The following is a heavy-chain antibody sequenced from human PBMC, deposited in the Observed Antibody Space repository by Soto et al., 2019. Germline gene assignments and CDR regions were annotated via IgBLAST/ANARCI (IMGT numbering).Heavy chain of an antibody. V-gene: IGHV3-30-3*01. J-gene: IGHJ4*02. CDR2: ISYDGSHK. D-gene: IGHD6-19*01. CDR1: GFTFSSYA. CDR3: ARDVRAYSSGWYQFY. Sequence: PGGSLRLSCAASGFTFSSYAMHWVRQAPGKGLEWVAVISYDGSHKYYADSVKGRFTISRDNSKNTLYLQMNSLRAEDTAVYYCARDVRAYSSGWYQFYWGQGTLVTVSS.